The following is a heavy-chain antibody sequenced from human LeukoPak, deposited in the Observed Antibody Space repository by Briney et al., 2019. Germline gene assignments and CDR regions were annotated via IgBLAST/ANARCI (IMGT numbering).Heavy chain of an antibody. CDR2: IYYSGST. Sequence: SETLSLTCTVSGGSISSSSYYWGWIRQPPGKGLEWIGSIYYSGSTYYNPSLKSRVTISVDTSKNQFSLKLSSVTAADTAVYYCARESGGSGNDAFDIWGQGTMVTVSS. D-gene: IGHD3-10*01. CDR1: GGSISSSSYY. V-gene: IGHV4-39*07. CDR3: ARESGGSGNDAFDI. J-gene: IGHJ3*02.